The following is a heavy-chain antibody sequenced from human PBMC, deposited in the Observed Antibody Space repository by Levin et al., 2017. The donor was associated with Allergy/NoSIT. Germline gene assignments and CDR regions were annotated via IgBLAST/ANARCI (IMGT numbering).Heavy chain of an antibody. J-gene: IGHJ5*02. CDR2: SYHSGAA. CDR1: GAAISSGPYY. Sequence: SQTLSLTCTVSGAAISSGPYYWGRIRQHPGKGLEWIGHSYHSGAAYFNPSLQSRVTISVDTSKNQFSLIVSSVTAADTAMYYCARVRAAAGKGWFDPWGQGTLVTVSS. D-gene: IGHD6-13*01. CDR3: ARVRAAAGKGWFDP. V-gene: IGHV4-31*03.